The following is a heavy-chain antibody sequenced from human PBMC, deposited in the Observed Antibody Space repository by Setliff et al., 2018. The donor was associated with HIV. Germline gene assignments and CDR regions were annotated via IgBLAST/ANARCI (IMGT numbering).Heavy chain of an antibody. CDR2: INNDAKEK. D-gene: IGHD4-4*01. V-gene: IGHV3-7*03. CDR3: ARDLTAEVHDYTRRLGGLDV. CDR1: GFTFSRFG. Sequence: GSLRLSCAASGFTFSRFGMHWVRQAPGKGLEWVANINNDAKEKYYVDSVRGRFAISRDNVQNFLYLQMNSLTREDTATYYCARDLTAEVHDYTRRLGGLDVWGQGTMVTVSS. J-gene: IGHJ3*01.